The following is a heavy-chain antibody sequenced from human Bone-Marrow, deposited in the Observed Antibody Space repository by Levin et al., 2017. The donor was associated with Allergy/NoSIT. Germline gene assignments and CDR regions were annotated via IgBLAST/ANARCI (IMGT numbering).Heavy chain of an antibody. J-gene: IGHJ3*02. CDR3: ARDPATAKFSFDI. V-gene: IGHV7-4-1*02. CDR2: FNTNTGNP. D-gene: IGHD2-15*01. CDR1: GYTFTRYA. Sequence: GASVKVSCRASGYTFTRYAVNWVRQAPGQGLEGMGWFNTNTGNPTYAQGFTGRFVFSLDTSVSTAYLQISSLKAEDTAVYYCARDPATAKFSFDIWGQGTMVTVSS.